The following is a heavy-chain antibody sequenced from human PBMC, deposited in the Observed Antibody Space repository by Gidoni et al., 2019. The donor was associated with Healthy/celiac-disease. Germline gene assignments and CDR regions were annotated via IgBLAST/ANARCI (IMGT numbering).Heavy chain of an antibody. CDR2: INPSGDST. Sequence: QVQLVQSGAEVKKPEAAVKVSSKASGYTFTSYYMHWVRQAPGQGLEWMGIINPSGDSTSYAQKFQGRVTMTRDTSTSTVYMELSSLRSEDTAVYYCASQSEILYWGQGTLVTVSS. J-gene: IGHJ4*02. CDR3: ASQSEILY. V-gene: IGHV1-46*03. CDR1: GYTFTSYY.